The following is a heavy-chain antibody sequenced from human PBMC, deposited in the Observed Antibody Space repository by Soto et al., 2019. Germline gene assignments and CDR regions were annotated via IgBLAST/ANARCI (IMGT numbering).Heavy chain of an antibody. V-gene: IGHV3-21*01. Sequence: VGSLRLSYAAYGFTFRSFTMNWVRQAPGKGLEWVSTISSNSAYIYYTDALRGRFTISRDNAKNSLHLQMNSLRAEDTAVYYCTRDASRDSSARGWFDPWGPGTLVTVSS. D-gene: IGHD6-13*01. CDR3: TRDASRDSSARGWFDP. J-gene: IGHJ5*02. CDR1: GFTFRSFT. CDR2: ISSNSAYI.